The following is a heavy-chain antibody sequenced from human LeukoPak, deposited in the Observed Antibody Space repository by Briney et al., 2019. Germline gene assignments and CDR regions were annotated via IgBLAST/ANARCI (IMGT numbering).Heavy chain of an antibody. Sequence: GGSLSLSCAASGFTFSSYAMSWVRQAPGKGLEWVSGISSNGASTYYVDSVKGWFTISRDNSKNTLFLQMNSLRAEDTAVYYCAKRGSVGTLGHFDYWGQGTLVTVSS. D-gene: IGHD6-13*01. CDR1: GFTFSSYA. J-gene: IGHJ4*02. CDR2: ISSNGAST. V-gene: IGHV3-23*01. CDR3: AKRGSVGTLGHFDY.